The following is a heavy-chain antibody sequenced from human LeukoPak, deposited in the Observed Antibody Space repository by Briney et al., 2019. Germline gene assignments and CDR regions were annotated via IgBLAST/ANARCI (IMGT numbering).Heavy chain of an antibody. CDR2: IYYSGST. D-gene: IGHD3-16*01. CDR3: ARGWYDYVWGTNFDY. V-gene: IGHV4-59*01. J-gene: IGHJ4*02. Sequence: SETLSLTCTVSGGSISSYYLSWIRQPPGKGLEWIGYIYYSGSTNYNPSLKSRVTISVDTSKNQFSLKLSSVTAADTAVYYCARGWYDYVWGTNFDYWGQGTLVTVSS. CDR1: GGSISSYY.